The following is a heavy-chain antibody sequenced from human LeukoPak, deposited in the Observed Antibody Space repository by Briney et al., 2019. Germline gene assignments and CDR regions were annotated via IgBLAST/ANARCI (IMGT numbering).Heavy chain of an antibody. Sequence: SETLSLTCAVYGESFSGHYWSWIRQPPGKGLEWIGEINHSGSTNYNPSLKSRVTISVDTSKNQFSLKLSSVTAADTAVYYCAREEEDRGYWGQGTLVTVSS. V-gene: IGHV4-34*01. CDR3: AREEEDRGY. J-gene: IGHJ4*02. D-gene: IGHD1-14*01. CDR2: INHSGST. CDR1: GESFSGHY.